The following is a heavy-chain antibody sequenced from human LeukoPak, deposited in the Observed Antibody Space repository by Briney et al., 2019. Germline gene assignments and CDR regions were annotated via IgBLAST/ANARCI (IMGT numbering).Heavy chain of an antibody. D-gene: IGHD4-17*01. Sequence: SGGSLRLSCAASGFTVSSNYMSWVRQAPGKGLEWVSVIYSGGSTYYADSVKGRFTISRDNSKNTLYLQMNSLRAEDTAVYYCARDQRYGDYEGWDDYWGQGTLVTVSS. CDR2: IYSGGST. CDR1: GFTVSSNY. V-gene: IGHV3-53*01. CDR3: ARDQRYGDYEGWDDY. J-gene: IGHJ4*02.